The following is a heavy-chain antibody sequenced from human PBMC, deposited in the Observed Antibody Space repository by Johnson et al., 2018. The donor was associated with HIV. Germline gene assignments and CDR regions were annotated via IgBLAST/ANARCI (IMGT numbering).Heavy chain of an antibody. CDR2: LSYDGSNK. CDR1: GFTFGSYA. Sequence: VQLVESGGGVVQPGRSLRLPCAASGFTFGSYAMHWVRQAPGKGLEWVAFLSYDGSNKYYADSVKGRFTISRDNSKNTGYLQMNSLRGEDTAVYYCVRDSAYCGGDCHDAFDIWGQGTMVTVSS. J-gene: IGHJ3*02. D-gene: IGHD2-21*02. CDR3: VRDSAYCGGDCHDAFDI. V-gene: IGHV3-30-3*01.